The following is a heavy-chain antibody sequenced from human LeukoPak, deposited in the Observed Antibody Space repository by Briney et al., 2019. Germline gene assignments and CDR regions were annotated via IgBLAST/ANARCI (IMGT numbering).Heavy chain of an antibody. CDR1: GFTVSSNY. CDR2: IYSGGGT. V-gene: IGHV3-66*01. CDR3: ARDGYHSSGYYG. Sequence: GGSLRLSCAASGFTVSSNYMSWVRQAPGKGLEWVSIIYSGGGTYYADSVKGRFTISRDDSKNTLYLQMNSLRAEDTAVYFCARDGYHSSGYYGWGQGTLVTVSS. J-gene: IGHJ4*02. D-gene: IGHD3-22*01.